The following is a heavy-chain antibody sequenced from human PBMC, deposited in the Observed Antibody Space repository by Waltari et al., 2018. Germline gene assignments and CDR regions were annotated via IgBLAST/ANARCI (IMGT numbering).Heavy chain of an antibody. D-gene: IGHD2-21*02. CDR3: ARGNTASLDY. CDR1: GFTVTNYY. CDR2: IYSAVTT. J-gene: IGHJ4*02. Sequence: HLVESGGGLLQPGGSLRLSCAASGFTVTNYYLIWVRQAPGRGLECVSVIYSAVTTYYADSVKGRFTISRDTFRNTLYLQMDNLRPDDTAVYYCARGNTASLDYWGQGTLVTVSS. V-gene: IGHV3-53*01.